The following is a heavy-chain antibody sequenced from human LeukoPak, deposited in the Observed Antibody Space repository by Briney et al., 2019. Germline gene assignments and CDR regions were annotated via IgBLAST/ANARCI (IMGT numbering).Heavy chain of an antibody. J-gene: IGHJ4*02. V-gene: IGHV1-2*06. D-gene: IGHD6-19*01. Sequence: ASVKVSCKASGYTFTGYYMHWVRQAPGQGLEWMRRINPNSGGTNYAQKFQGRVTMTRDTSISTAYMELSRLRSDDTAVYYCATAIRKYSSGWYPFDYWGQGTLVTVSS. CDR2: INPNSGGT. CDR3: ATAIRKYSSGWYPFDY. CDR1: GYTFTGYY.